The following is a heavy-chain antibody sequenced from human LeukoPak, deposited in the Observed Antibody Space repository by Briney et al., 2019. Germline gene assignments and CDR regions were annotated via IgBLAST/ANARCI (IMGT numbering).Heavy chain of an antibody. V-gene: IGHV4-59*11. Sequence: PSETLSLTCSVSGDSISMHYWSWIRQPPGKGLEWIGYIDHTGSTNYNPSLNSRVTISRDMSKNHFSLELSSVTAADTAVYYCASSRYCSSTSCYLYAFDIWGQGTMVTVSS. CDR3: ASSRYCSSTSCYLYAFDI. D-gene: IGHD2-2*01. CDR1: GDSISMHY. CDR2: IDHTGST. J-gene: IGHJ3*02.